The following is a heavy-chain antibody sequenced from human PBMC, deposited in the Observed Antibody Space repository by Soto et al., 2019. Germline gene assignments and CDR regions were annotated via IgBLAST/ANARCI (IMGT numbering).Heavy chain of an antibody. D-gene: IGHD2-15*01. J-gene: IGHJ5*02. CDR2: ITATAVGT. CDR1: GFSFSSHA. V-gene: IGHV3-23*01. Sequence: EVQLLESGGGLVQPGGSLRLSCAASGFSFSSHAMTWVRQAPGEGLEWVSSITATAVGTYYADSVKGRFTVSRDNSRNTLSLQMHGLRAEDTAVYYCATSSGICGGSNCYPHWFDPWGQGTLVTVSS. CDR3: ATSSGICGGSNCYPHWFDP.